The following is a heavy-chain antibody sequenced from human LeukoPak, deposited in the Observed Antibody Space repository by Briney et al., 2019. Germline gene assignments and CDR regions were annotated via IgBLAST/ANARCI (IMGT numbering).Heavy chain of an antibody. CDR3: ARGGAHYDFWSGYYFDGMDV. CDR1: GGSISSYY. CDR2: IYYSGST. V-gene: IGHV4-59*01. J-gene: IGHJ6*02. D-gene: IGHD3-3*01. Sequence: PSETLSLTCTVSGGSISSYYWSWIRQPPGKGLEWIGYIYYSGSTNYNPSLKSRVTISVDTSKNQFSLKLSSVTAADTAVYYCARGGAHYDFWSGYYFDGMDVWGQGTTVTVSS.